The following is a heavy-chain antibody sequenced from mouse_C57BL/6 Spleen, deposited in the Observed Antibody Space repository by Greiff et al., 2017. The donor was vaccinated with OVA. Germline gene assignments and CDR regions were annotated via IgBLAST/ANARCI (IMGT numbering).Heavy chain of an antibody. D-gene: IGHD1-1*01. CDR1: GYSFTGYY. CDR3: ARRDYSFDV. Sequence: VQLQQSGPELVKPGASVKISCKASGYSFTGYYMNWVKQSPEKSLEWIGEINPSTGGTTYNQKFKAKATLTVDKSSSTAYMQLKSLTSEDSAVYYCARRDYSFDVWGTGTTVTVSS. V-gene: IGHV1-42*01. CDR2: INPSTGGT. J-gene: IGHJ1*03.